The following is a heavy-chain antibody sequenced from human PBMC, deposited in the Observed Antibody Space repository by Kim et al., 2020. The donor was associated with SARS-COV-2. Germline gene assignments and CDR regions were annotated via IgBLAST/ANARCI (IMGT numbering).Heavy chain of an antibody. CDR1: GGSFSGYY. V-gene: IGHV4-34*01. D-gene: IGHD6-19*01. J-gene: IGHJ5*02. Sequence: SETLSLTCAVYGGSFSGYYWSWIRQPPGKGLEWIGEINHSGSTNYNPSLKSRVTISVDTSKNQFSLKLSSVTAADTAVYYCARAQKQWLVRRNNWFDPWGQGTLVTVSS. CDR3: ARAQKQWLVRRNNWFDP. CDR2: INHSGST.